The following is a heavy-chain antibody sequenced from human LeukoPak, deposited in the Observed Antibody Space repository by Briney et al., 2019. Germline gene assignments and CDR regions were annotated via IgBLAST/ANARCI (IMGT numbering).Heavy chain of an antibody. CDR2: IKSKTDGGTT. CDR1: GFIFTNAW. V-gene: IGHV3-15*07. Sequence: GGSLRPSCAASGFIFTNAWMNWVRQAPGKGLEWVRRIKSKTDGGTTDYAAPVKGRFTVSRDDSKSKLYLQMNSLKTEDTAMYYCIRYGYNLLEYSQHWGQGTLVTVSS. CDR3: IRYGYNLLEYSQH. D-gene: IGHD5-24*01. J-gene: IGHJ1*01.